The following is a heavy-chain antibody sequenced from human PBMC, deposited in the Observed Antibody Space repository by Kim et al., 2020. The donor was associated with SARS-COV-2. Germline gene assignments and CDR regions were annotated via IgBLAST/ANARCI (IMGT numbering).Heavy chain of an antibody. V-gene: IGHV5-10-1*01. CDR3: ARREAVAGTEGP. CDR1: GYSFTSYW. Sequence: GASLKISCKGSGYSFTSYWISWVRQMPGKGLEWMGRIDPSDSYTNYSPSFQGHVTISADKSISTAYLQWSSLKASDTAMYYCARREAVAGTEGPWGQGTLVTVSS. J-gene: IGHJ5*02. D-gene: IGHD6-19*01. CDR2: IDPSDSYT.